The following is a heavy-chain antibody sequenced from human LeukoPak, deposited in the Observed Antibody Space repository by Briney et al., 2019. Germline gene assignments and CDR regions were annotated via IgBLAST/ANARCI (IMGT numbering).Heavy chain of an antibody. CDR1: GYTFTGYY. D-gene: IGHD1-20*01. V-gene: IGHV1-2*02. Sequence: ASVKVSCKASGYTFTGYYMHWVRQAPGQGLEWMGWINPNSGGTNYAQKFQGRVTMTRDTSISTAYMELSRLRSDDTAVYYCAILTGTTSGYYYYGMDVWGQGTTVTVSS. J-gene: IGHJ6*02. CDR2: INPNSGGT. CDR3: AILTGTTSGYYYYGMDV.